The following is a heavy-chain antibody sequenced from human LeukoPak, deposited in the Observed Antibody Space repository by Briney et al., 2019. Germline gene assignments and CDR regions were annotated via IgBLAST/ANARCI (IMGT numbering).Heavy chain of an antibody. D-gene: IGHD3-10*01. CDR3: ARGEYD. V-gene: IGHV3-48*02. J-gene: IGHJ4*02. CDR2: IRAAGGSM. CDR1: GFSFTGYS. Sequence: GGSLRLSCAASGFSFTGYSINWVRQAPGKGLEWISYIRAAGGSMYYADSVKSLFAISRDNANNAQYLQMHNLRDQNNDVHYCARGEYDWGQGTLVNVSS.